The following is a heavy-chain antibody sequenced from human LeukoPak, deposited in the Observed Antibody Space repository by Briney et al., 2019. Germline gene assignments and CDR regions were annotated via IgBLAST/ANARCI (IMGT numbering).Heavy chain of an antibody. V-gene: IGHV1-8*03. Sequence: TSVRVSCKASGYTLTSYHINWVRQASGQGLEWMGWMNPNNCYSGHAQNFQGRVTITTDTSINTAYMELRILRSDDTAVYFCARTTSLTASGYDYWGQGTLVTHSS. D-gene: IGHD4-17*01. CDR1: GYTLTSYH. J-gene: IGHJ4*02. CDR3: ARTTSLTASGYDY. CDR2: MNPNNCYS.